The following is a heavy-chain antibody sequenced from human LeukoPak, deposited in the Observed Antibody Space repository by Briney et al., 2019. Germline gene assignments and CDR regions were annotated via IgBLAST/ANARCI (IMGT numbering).Heavy chain of an antibody. D-gene: IGHD2-8*01. CDR2: INHSGST. V-gene: IGHV4-34*01. J-gene: IGHJ6*02. CDR1: GGSFSGYY. Sequence: SETLSLTCAVYGGSFSGYYWSWLRQPPGKGLEWIGEINHSGSTNYNPSLKSRVTISVDTSKNQFSLKLSSVTAADTAVYYCAREYALYDIYYYYGMDVWGQGTTVTVSS. CDR3: AREYALYDIYYYYGMDV.